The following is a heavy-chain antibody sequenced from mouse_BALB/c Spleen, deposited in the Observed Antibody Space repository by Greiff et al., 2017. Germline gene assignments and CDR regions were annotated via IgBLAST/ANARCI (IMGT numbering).Heavy chain of an antibody. CDR1: GFTFSSYA. D-gene: IGHD1-1*01. Sequence: DVKLVESGGGLVKPGGSLKLSCAASGFTFSSYAMSWVRQSPEKRLEWVAEISSGGSYTYYPDTVTGRFTISRDNAKNTLYLEMSSLRSEDTAMYYCARGYRYYAMDYWGQGTSVTVSS. CDR3: ARGYRYYAMDY. V-gene: IGHV5-9-4*01. CDR2: ISSGGSYT. J-gene: IGHJ4*01.